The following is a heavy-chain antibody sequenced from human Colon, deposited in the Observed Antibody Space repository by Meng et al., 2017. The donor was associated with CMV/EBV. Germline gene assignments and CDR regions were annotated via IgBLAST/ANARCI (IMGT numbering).Heavy chain of an antibody. CDR3: ARVVGGYDYIDH. Sequence: GSLRLSCTVSGSSITSNYYWGWVRQAPGKGLEWSGSIYYSGNMYHNPSLKSRVTMTADTSNNQISLKLRAVTAADTAVYYCARVVGGYDYIDHWGQGTLVTVSS. CDR1: GSSITSNYY. D-gene: IGHD5-12*01. V-gene: IGHV4-38-2*02. CDR2: IYYSGNM. J-gene: IGHJ4*02.